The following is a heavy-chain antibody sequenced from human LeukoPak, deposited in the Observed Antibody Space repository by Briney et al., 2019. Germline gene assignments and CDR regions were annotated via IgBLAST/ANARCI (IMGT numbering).Heavy chain of an antibody. CDR2: VSPGGVSP. Sequence: GGSLRLSCVVSGLSFNKDVMSWFRQAPGKGLEWVSSVSPGGVSPNHADSVKGRFTISRDNAKNTVYLQMNNLRAEDTALYYCGRHAYGGSPPLSWGQGALVTVSS. CDR1: GLSFNKDV. V-gene: IGHV3-23*01. J-gene: IGHJ4*02. D-gene: IGHD3-10*01. CDR3: GRHAYGGSPPLS.